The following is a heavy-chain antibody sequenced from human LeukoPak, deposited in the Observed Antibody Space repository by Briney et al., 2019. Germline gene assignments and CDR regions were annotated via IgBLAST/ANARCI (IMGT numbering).Heavy chain of an antibody. D-gene: IGHD5-18*01. Sequence: APVKVSCKVSGYTLTELSMHWVRQAPGKGLEWMGGFDPEDGETIYAQKFQGRVTMTEDTSTDTAYMELSSLRSEDTAVYYCARVGYSYGLPYYYYYMDVWGKGTTVTISS. V-gene: IGHV1-24*01. CDR1: GYTLTELS. CDR2: FDPEDGET. CDR3: ARVGYSYGLPYYYYYMDV. J-gene: IGHJ6*03.